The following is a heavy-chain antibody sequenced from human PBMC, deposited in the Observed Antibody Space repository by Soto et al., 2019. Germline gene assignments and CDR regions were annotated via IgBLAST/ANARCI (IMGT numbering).Heavy chain of an antibody. V-gene: IGHV1-69*13. CDR3: ARDQAYGDSSGYYYYYYYGMDV. D-gene: IGHD3-22*01. CDR1: GGTFRSYA. J-gene: IGHJ6*02. Sequence: SVKFSCKSPGGTFRSYATSRVRHAPGRGLASLVGIIPIFGTANYAQKFQGRVTITSDESTSTAYMELSSLRSEDTAVYYCARDQAYGDSSGYYYYYYYGMDVWGQGITDTVS. CDR2: IIPIFGTA.